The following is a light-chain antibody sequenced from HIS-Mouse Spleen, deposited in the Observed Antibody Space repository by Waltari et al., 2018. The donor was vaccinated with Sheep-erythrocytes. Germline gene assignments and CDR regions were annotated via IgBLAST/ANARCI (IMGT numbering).Light chain of an antibody. CDR3: YSTDSSGNHWV. CDR1: ALPKKY. J-gene: IGLJ3*02. Sequence: SYELTQPPSVSVSPGQTASITCSGDALPKKYAYWYQQKSGQAPVLVIYEDSKRPPRIPGRFAGSTSGTMATLTISGAQVEDEADYYCYSTDSSGNHWVFGGGTKLTVL. V-gene: IGLV3-10*01. CDR2: EDS.